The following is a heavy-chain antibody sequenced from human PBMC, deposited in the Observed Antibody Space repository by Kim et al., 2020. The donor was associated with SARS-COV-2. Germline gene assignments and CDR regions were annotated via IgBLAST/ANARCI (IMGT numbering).Heavy chain of an antibody. J-gene: IGHJ4*02. CDR1: GGSISSYY. Sequence: SETLSLTCTVSGGSISSYYWSWIRQPPGKGLEWIGYIYYSGSTNYNPSLKSRVTISVDTSKNQFSLKLSSVTAADTAVYYCARVREDGYNSNYFDYWGQGTLVTVSS. CDR2: IYYSGST. CDR3: ARVREDGYNSNYFDY. D-gene: IGHD5-12*01. V-gene: IGHV4-59*01.